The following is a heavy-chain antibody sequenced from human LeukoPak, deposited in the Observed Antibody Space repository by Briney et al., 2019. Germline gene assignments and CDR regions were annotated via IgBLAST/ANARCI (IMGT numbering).Heavy chain of an antibody. V-gene: IGHV1-69*13. CDR2: IIPIFGTA. CDR3: ARDRRVYYGSGSCYMDV. D-gene: IGHD3-10*01. CDR1: GGTFSSYA. J-gene: IGHJ6*03. Sequence: SVKVSCKASGGTFSSYAISWVRQAPGQGLEWMGGIIPIFGTANYAQKFQGRVTITADESTSTAYMELSSLRSEDTAVYYCARDRRVYYGSGSCYMDVWGKGTTVTISS.